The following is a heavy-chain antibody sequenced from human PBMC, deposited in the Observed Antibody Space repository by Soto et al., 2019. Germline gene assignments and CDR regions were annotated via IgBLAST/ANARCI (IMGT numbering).Heavy chain of an antibody. CDR2: ISAYNGDT. Sequence: GASVXVSCKASGYTLTNFGISWVRQAPGQGLEWMGWISAYNGDTNYPQKFQGRVSMTTDTSTTTAYMELRSLRSDDTAVYYCVRVRTVSTGTYYYYMDVWAKGTTVTVSS. V-gene: IGHV1-18*01. CDR3: VRVRTVSTGTYYYYMDV. J-gene: IGHJ6*03. CDR1: GYTLTNFG. D-gene: IGHD4-4*01.